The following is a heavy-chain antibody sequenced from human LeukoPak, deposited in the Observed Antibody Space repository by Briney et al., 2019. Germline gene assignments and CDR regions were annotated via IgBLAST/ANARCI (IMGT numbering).Heavy chain of an antibody. CDR1: GVSFSGYY. V-gene: IGHV4-34*01. J-gene: IGHJ6*04. CDR3: ARRIAAAGTRTKYYYYYGMDV. D-gene: IGHD6-13*01. CDR2: INHSGST. Sequence: PSETLSLTCAVYGVSFSGYYWSWVRQPPGKGLEWVGEINHSGSTNYNPSLKNRVTISVDPSKNHFSLKLSSVTAPDTAVYHCARRIAAAGTRTKYYYYYGMDVWGKGTTVTVSS.